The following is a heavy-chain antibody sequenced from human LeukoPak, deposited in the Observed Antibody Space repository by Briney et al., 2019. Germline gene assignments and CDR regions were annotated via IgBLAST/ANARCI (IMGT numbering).Heavy chain of an antibody. J-gene: IGHJ6*02. CDR3: ARERGLMWIQLWYPKDYGMDV. D-gene: IGHD5-18*01. V-gene: IGHV3-21*01. Sequence: GGSLRLSCAASGFTFSSYSMNWVRQAPGKGLEWVSSISSSSSYIYYADSVKGRFTISRDNAKNSLYLQMNSLRAEDTAVYYCARERGLMWIQLWYPKDYGMDVWGQGTTVTVSS. CDR1: GFTFSSYS. CDR2: ISSSSSYI.